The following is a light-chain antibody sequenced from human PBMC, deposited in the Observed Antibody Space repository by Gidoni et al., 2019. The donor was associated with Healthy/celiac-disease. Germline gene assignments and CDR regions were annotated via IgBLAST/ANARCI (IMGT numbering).Light chain of an antibody. CDR2: AAS. Sequence: EVVFTQSPATLSSSPGERATLSCRASQSVSSYLAWYQQKPGQAPRLLIYAASNRATGIPARFSGSGSGTDFTLTISSLEPEDFAVYYCQQRSNWPITFXQXTRLEIK. CDR3: QQRSNWPIT. CDR1: QSVSSY. J-gene: IGKJ5*01. V-gene: IGKV3-11*01.